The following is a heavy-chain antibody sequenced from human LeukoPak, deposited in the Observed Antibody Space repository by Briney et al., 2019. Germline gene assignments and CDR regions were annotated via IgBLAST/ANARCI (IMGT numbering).Heavy chain of an antibody. CDR2: INPNSGGT. V-gene: IGHV1-2*02. CDR3: ARGHSSGWYGDFDY. CDR1: GYTFTGYY. J-gene: IGHJ4*02. Sequence: ASVKVSCKASGYTFTGYYMHWVRQAPGQGLEWMGWINPNSGGTNYAQKFQGRVTMTRDTSISTAYMELSRLRSEDTAVYYCARGHSSGWYGDFDYWGQGTLVTVSS. D-gene: IGHD6-19*01.